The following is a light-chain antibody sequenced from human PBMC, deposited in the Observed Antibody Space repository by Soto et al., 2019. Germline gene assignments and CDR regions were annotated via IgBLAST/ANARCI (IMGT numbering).Light chain of an antibody. CDR3: QQYGSSPWT. V-gene: IGKV3-20*01. J-gene: IGKJ1*01. CDR2: GAS. Sequence: EIVLTQSPGTLSLSPGERATLSCRASQSVSSSYLAWYQQKPGQAPRLLIYGASSRATGIPDRFSGSGSGTDFTLTISRLEPEGFAVYYFQQYGSSPWTFGQGTKVEIK. CDR1: QSVSSSY.